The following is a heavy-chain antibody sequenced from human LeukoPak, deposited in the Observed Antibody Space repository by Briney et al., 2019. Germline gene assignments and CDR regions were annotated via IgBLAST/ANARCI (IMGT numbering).Heavy chain of an antibody. J-gene: IGHJ4*02. D-gene: IGHD1-26*01. CDR3: ARGGTYSFDY. V-gene: IGHV3-74*01. Sequence: TGGSLRLSCAASGFTFSYYWMYWVRQAPGKGLVWVSRVHSDGRSTTYADSVKGRFTISRDNAKNTLYLQTNSLRVEDTAVYYCARGGTYSFDYWGRGTLVTVSS. CDR1: GFTFSYYW. CDR2: VHSDGRST.